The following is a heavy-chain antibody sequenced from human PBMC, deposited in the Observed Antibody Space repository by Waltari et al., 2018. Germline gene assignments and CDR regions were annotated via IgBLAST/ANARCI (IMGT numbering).Heavy chain of an antibody. CDR2: MRIKTGGT. J-gene: IGHJ4*02. Sequence: QVQLVQSGADVKNPGASVKVSCTISGDTLSDYYIHWVRQVPGQAPEWMGWMRIKTGGTNAVGKFPGSVSLTRDTSSTTFFMDLRSLTYADTALYYCARSLKYDFWTGYPGFDYWGQGTLITVSS. D-gene: IGHD3-3*01. V-gene: IGHV1-2*02. CDR3: ARSLKYDFWTGYPGFDY. CDR1: GDTLSDYY.